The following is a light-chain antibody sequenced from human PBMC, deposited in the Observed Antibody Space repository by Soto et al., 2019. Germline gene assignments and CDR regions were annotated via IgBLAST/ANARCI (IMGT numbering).Light chain of an antibody. J-gene: IGKJ3*01. CDR3: QQRGSWPAT. Sequence: EIVITLSAVTLPVSPGERGTLSCRASQSVSSNLAWYQQKPGQAPRLLIYDASYRAPGIPARFSGSGSGTDFTLTISSLEAEDSAVYYCQQRGSWPATFGPGTKVDIK. CDR1: QSVSSN. CDR2: DAS. V-gene: IGKV3-11*01.